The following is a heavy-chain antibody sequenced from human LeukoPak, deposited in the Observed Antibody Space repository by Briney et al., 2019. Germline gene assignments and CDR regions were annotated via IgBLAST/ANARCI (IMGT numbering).Heavy chain of an antibody. J-gene: IGHJ6*03. CDR3: ARHTSSGYCSGGSCYDYYYYYMDV. D-gene: IGHD2-15*01. CDR2: IYPGDSDT. Sequence: GESLKISCNGSAYSFTSYWIGWVRQMPGKGLEWMGIIYPGDSDTRYSPSFQGQVTISADKSISTAYLQWSSLKASDTAMYYCARHTSSGYCSGGSCYDYYYYYMDVWGKGTTVTVSS. V-gene: IGHV5-51*01. CDR1: AYSFTSYW.